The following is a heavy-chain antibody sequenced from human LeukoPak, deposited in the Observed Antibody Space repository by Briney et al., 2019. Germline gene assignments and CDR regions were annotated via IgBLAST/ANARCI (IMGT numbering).Heavy chain of an antibody. CDR3: ARPGAWGSLDY. J-gene: IGHJ4*02. V-gene: IGHV4-39*01. D-gene: IGHD3-10*01. CDR1: GGSIRSTNSY. Sequence: PSETLSLTCTVSGGSIRSTNSYWGWIRQPPGKGLEWIGTIYYSRSTYYNPSLRSRVTISVDTSKNQFSLKLSSVTAADTAVYYCARPGAWGSLDYWGQGTLVTVSS. CDR2: IYYSRST.